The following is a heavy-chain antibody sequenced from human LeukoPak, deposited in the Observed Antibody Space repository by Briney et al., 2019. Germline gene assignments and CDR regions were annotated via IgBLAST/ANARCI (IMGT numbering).Heavy chain of an antibody. CDR2: IYYSGST. D-gene: IGHD2-2*01. V-gene: IGHV4-59*08. J-gene: IGHJ4*02. CDR1: GGSISSYY. Sequence: PSETLSLTCTVSGGSISSYYWSWIRQPPGKGLEWIGYIYYSGSTNYKPSLKSRVTISVETSKNQFSLKLRSVTAADTAVYYCARTQLEADYWGQGTLVTVSS. CDR3: ARTQLEADY.